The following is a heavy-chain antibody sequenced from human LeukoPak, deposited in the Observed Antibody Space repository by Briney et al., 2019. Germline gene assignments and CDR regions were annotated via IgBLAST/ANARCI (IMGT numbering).Heavy chain of an antibody. D-gene: IGHD1-26*01. CDR3: ARDPGGSYDYFDY. J-gene: IGHJ4*02. CDR2: IKQDGSEK. V-gene: IGHV3-7*01. Sequence: GGSLRLSCAASGFTFSSYWMSWVRQAPGKGLEWVANIKQDGSEKYYVDSVKGRFTISRDNAKNSLHLQMNSLRAEDTAVYYCARDPGGSYDYFDYWGQGTLVTVSS. CDR1: GFTFSSYW.